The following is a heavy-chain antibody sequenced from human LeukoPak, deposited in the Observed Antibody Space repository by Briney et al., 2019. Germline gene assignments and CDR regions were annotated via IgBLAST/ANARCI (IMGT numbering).Heavy chain of an antibody. CDR2: ISYDGSNK. CDR3: ARQMFPYDTSTYYGYFQH. Sequence: PGGSLRLSCVTSGFTFSSYWMSWVRQTPRKGLEWVAFISYDGSNKYYADSVKGRFTISRDNSKNTLYLQMNSLRAEDTAVYYCARQMFPYDTSTYYGYFQHWGQGTLVTVSS. CDR1: GFTFSSYW. D-gene: IGHD3-22*01. J-gene: IGHJ1*01. V-gene: IGHV3-30*19.